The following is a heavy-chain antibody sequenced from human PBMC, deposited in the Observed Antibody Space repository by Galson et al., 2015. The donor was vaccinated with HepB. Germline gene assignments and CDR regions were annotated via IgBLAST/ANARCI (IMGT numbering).Heavy chain of an antibody. CDR3: AHLPSAVFNPYNWFDP. D-gene: IGHD2-2*01. CDR2: ISSSSSYI. CDR1: GFTFSSYS. V-gene: IGHV3-21*01. J-gene: IGHJ5*02. Sequence: SLRLSCAASGFTFSSYSMNWVRQAPGKGLEWVSSISSSSSYIYYADSVKGRFTISRDNAKNSLYLQMNSLRAEDTAVYYCAHLPSAVFNPYNWFDPWGQGTLVTVSS.